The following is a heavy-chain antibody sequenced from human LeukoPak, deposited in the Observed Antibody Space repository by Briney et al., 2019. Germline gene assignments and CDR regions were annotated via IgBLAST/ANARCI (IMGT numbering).Heavy chain of an antibody. CDR3: AREGATHALDI. J-gene: IGHJ3*02. CDR1: GYSFTSYY. D-gene: IGHD1-26*01. Sequence: ASVKVSCKASGYSFTSYYMHWVRQAPGQGLEWMGIIDPSGGSTSYAQKFQGRVTMTRDTSTSTVYMELSSLRSEDTAVFYCAREGATHALDIWGQGTMVTVSS. CDR2: IDPSGGST. V-gene: IGHV1-46*01.